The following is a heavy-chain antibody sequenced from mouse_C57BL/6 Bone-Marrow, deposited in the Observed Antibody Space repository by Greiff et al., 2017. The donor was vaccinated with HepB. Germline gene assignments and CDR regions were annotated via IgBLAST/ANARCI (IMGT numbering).Heavy chain of an antibody. CDR1: GFNIKDYY. D-gene: IGHD1-1*01. V-gene: IGHV14-2*01. J-gene: IGHJ3*01. CDR3: AGPYYYGSSSFAY. Sequence: VHVKQSGAELVKPGASVKLSCTASGFNIKDYYMHWVKQRTEQGLEWIGRIDPEDGETKYAPKFQGKATITADTSSNTAYLQLSSLTSEDTAVYYCAGPYYYGSSSFAYWGQGTLVTVSA. CDR2: IDPEDGET.